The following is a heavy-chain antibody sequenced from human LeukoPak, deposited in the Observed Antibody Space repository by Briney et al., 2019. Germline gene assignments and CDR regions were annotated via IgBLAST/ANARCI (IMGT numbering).Heavy chain of an antibody. Sequence: GGSLRLSCAASGFTSSSYVMSWVRQAPGKGLEWVSYISSSSTYINYADSVRGRFTISRDNAKNSLYLQMNSLRAEDTAVYYCARVDSSGSSFFDSWGQGTVVTVSS. V-gene: IGHV3-21*05. D-gene: IGHD3-22*01. CDR1: GFTSSSYV. J-gene: IGHJ4*02. CDR2: ISSSSTYI. CDR3: ARVDSSGSSFFDS.